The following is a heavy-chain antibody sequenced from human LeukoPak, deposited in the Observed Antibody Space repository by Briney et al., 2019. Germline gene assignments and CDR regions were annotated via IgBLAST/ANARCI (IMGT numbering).Heavy chain of an antibody. CDR2: IYTNGGA. J-gene: IGHJ4*02. CDR1: GGSVTSGNYY. Sequence: SQTLSLTCTVSGGSVTSGNYYRNWTRQPAGKGLEWIGRIYTNGGASYNPSLKSRVTISIDASKNQFSLKLSSVTAADTAVYYCAREPPGYWGQGILVTVSS. V-gene: IGHV4-61*02. CDR3: AREPPGY.